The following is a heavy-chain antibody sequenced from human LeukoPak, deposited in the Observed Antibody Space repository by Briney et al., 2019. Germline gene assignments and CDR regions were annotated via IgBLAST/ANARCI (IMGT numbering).Heavy chain of an antibody. D-gene: IGHD2-2*01. V-gene: IGHV1-18*01. CDR2: ISAYNGNT. Sequence: ASVKVACKASGYNFTSYGISWVRHAPGQGLEWIGWISAYNGNTNYAQKLHGRVTMTTDTSTSTAYMELRSLRSDDTAAYYCARGVVPAAYYNWFDPWGQGTLVTVSS. CDR3: ARGVVPAAYYNWFDP. CDR1: GYNFTSYG. J-gene: IGHJ5*02.